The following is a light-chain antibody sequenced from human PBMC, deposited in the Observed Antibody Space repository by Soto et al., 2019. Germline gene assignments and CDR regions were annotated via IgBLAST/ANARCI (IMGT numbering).Light chain of an antibody. CDR3: QQHYGTPST. CDR2: WAS. CDR1: QSLLYSANNKNY. Sequence: DIVMTQSPDSLAVSLGERATINCKSSQSLLYSANNKNYLAWYQQKPGQPPKLLIYWASIRESGVPDRFSGSGSGTDFTLTISSLQAEDGAVYYCQQHYGTPSTFGQGTKLEIK. J-gene: IGKJ2*01. V-gene: IGKV4-1*01.